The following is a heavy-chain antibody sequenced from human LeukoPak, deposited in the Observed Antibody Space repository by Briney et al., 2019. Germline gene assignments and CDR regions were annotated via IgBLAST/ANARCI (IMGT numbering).Heavy chain of an antibody. D-gene: IGHD5-18*01. V-gene: IGHV1-2*02. CDR3: ARAFGGYSYGYHH. J-gene: IGHJ5*02. Sequence: ASVKVSCRASGYTFTGYYMHWVRQAPGQGLGWMGWINPNSGGTNYAQKFQGRVTMTRDTSISTAYMELSRLRSDDTAVYYCARAFGGYSYGYHHWGQGTLVTVSS. CDR1: GYTFTGYY. CDR2: INPNSGGT.